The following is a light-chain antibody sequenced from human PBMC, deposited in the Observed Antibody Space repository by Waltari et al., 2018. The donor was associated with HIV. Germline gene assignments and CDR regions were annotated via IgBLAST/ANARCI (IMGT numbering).Light chain of an antibody. V-gene: IGLV2-11*01. CDR1: SSDVGGYNY. CDR2: DVS. J-gene: IGLJ2*01. Sequence: QSALTQPRSVSGSPGQAVTISCTGTSSDVGGYNYFSWYQQHPGKAPKLIISDVSQRPSGVPDRFSGSKSANTASLTISGLQAEDEADYYCCSYAGSYTYVLFGGGTQLTVL. CDR3: CSYAGSYTYVL.